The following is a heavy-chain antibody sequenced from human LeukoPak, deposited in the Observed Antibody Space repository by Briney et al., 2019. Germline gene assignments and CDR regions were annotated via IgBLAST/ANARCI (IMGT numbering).Heavy chain of an antibody. J-gene: IGHJ4*02. CDR3: ATTPALAVAGTLDPKE. V-gene: IGHV4-39*01. D-gene: IGHD6-19*01. CDR1: GVSISSSSYY. CDR2: IFYSGST. Sequence: PSETLSLTCTVSGVSISSSSYYWGWIRQSPGKGLEWIGSIFYSGSTYYNPSLKSRVTISIDTSENQFSLKLSSVTAADTAVYYCATTPALAVAGTLDPKEWGQGTLVTVSS.